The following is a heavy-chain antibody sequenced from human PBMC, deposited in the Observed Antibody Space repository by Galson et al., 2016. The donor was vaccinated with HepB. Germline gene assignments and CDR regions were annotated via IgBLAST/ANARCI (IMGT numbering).Heavy chain of an antibody. J-gene: IGHJ4*02. CDR1: GFSVSNNY. CDR3: AKDLRTAVGTVYYFDS. V-gene: IGHV3-23*01. CDR2: IGSSGVTT. D-gene: IGHD4-17*01. Sequence: SLRLSCAASGFSVSNNYMSWFRQAPGKGLEWVSAIGSSGVTTYYADSVKGRLTISRDNSKNTLYLQMSSLRVEDTAIYYCAKDLRTAVGTVYYFDSWGQGTLVTVSS.